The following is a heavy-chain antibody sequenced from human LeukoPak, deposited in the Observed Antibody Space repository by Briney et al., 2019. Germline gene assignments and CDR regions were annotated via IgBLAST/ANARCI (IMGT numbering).Heavy chain of an antibody. D-gene: IGHD6-6*01. V-gene: IGHV4-39*07. CDR3: ARVTAALYYFDY. CDR1: GGSISSSSYY. Sequence: PSETLSLTCTVSGGSISSSSYYWGWIRQPPGKGLEWIGSIYYSGSTYYNPSLKSRVTISVDTSKNQFSLKLSSVTAADTAVYYCARVTAALYYFDYWGQGTLVTVSS. CDR2: IYYSGST. J-gene: IGHJ4*02.